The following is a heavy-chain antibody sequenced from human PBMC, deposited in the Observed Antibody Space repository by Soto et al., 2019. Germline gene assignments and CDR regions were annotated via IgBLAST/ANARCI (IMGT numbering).Heavy chain of an antibody. CDR1: GGSISSTFYY. J-gene: IGHJ6*02. CDR2: IYYSGST. Sequence: PSETLSLTCTVSGGSISSTFYYWVWIRQPPGKGLERIGSIYYSGSTSYNPSHNPSLKSRLTMSVDTSNNQFTLKLSSVTAADSAVYYCARHGRTAVIAQVRHYAMDVWGQGATVTVSS. D-gene: IGHD2-21*02. CDR3: ARHGRTAVIAQVRHYAMDV. V-gene: IGHV4-39*01.